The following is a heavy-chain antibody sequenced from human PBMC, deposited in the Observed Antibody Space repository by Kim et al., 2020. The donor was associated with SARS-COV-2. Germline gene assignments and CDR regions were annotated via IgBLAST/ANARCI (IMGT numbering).Heavy chain of an antibody. CDR3: AGGVVGRQTQGGDRDY. Sequence: SETLSLTCAVYGGSFSGYYWSWIRQPPGKGLEWIGEINHSGSTNYNPSLKSRVTISVDTSKNQFSLKLSSVTAADTAVYYCAGGVVGRQTQGGDRDYWGQGTLVTVSS. D-gene: IGHD2-21*02. CDR1: GGSFSGYY. V-gene: IGHV4-34*01. CDR2: INHSGST. J-gene: IGHJ4*02.